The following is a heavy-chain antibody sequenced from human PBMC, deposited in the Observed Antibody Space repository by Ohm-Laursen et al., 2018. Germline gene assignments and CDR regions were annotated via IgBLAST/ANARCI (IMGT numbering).Heavy chain of an antibody. CDR2: ISGSGSTI. CDR1: GFTLSDYY. D-gene: IGHD2-2*01. J-gene: IGHJ4*02. Sequence: SLRLSCTASGFTLSDYYMSWIRKAPGKGLEWLSYISGSGSTIYDADSVRGRFTVSRDNAKNSLFLQMNSLRAEDTAVYYCARNSSTWGRSVDYWGQGALVTVSS. V-gene: IGHV3-11*01. CDR3: ARNSSTWGRSVDY.